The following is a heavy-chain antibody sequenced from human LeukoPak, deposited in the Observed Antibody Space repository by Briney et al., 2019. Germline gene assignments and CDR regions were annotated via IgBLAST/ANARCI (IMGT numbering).Heavy chain of an antibody. CDR2: FDPEDGET. J-gene: IGHJ5*02. Sequence: ASVKVSCKVSGYTLTELSMHWVRQAPGKGLEWMGGFDPEDGETIYAQKFQGRVTMTEDTSTDTAYMELRSLRSDDTAVYYCARDRVTMVRGVIPRWFDPWGQGTLVTVSS. CDR1: GYTLTELS. D-gene: IGHD3-10*01. V-gene: IGHV1-24*01. CDR3: ARDRVTMVRGVIPRWFDP.